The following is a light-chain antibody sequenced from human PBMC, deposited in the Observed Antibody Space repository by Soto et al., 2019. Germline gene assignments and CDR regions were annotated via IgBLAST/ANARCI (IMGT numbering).Light chain of an antibody. CDR2: GAS. Sequence: EIVLTQSPGTLSLSPGERATLSCRASQSVSSNYLAWCQQRPGQAPRLLIYGASFRATGIPDRFSGSGSGTDFTLTISRLEPEDFAVYYCQQYGKSPWTFGQGTKVEI. CDR1: QSVSSNY. CDR3: QQYGKSPWT. J-gene: IGKJ1*01. V-gene: IGKV3-20*01.